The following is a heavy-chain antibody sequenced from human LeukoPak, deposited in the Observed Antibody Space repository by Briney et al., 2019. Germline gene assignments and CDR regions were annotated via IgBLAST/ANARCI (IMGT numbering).Heavy chain of an antibody. CDR1: GGSISSYY. CDR3: ARGQRWQRSMDV. D-gene: IGHD2-15*01. J-gene: IGHJ6*03. V-gene: IGHV4-59*12. CDR2: IYYSGST. Sequence: SETLSLTCAVYGGSISSYYWSWIRQPPGKGLEWIGYIYYSGSTNYNPSLKSRVTISVDTSKNQFSLKLSSVTAADTAVYYCARGQRWQRSMDVWGKGTTVTVSS.